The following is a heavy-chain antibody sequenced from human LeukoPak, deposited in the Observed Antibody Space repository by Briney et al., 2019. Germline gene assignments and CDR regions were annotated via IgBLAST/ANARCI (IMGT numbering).Heavy chain of an antibody. CDR2: IYNSVTT. J-gene: IGHJ4*02. D-gene: IGHD3-22*01. V-gene: IGHV4-30-2*01. Sequence: SETLSLTCDVSGKSMISDGYSWNWIRQPPGKGLEWIGYIYNSVTTYYNPSLKSRVTMSVDRSKNQFSLYLSSVTAADTAVYYCARSWHYYDSSAYSHYFDYWGQGAQVTVSS. CDR1: GKSMISDGYS. CDR3: ARSWHYYDSSAYSHYFDY.